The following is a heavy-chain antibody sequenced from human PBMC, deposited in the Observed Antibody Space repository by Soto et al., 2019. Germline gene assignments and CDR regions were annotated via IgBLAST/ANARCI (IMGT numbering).Heavy chain of an antibody. V-gene: IGHV3-7*04. J-gene: IGHJ4*02. Sequence: VQVVESGGGLVQPGGSLRLSCEVSGFDFSGFWMNWVRQAPGKGLEWVANINHGGSEKNFVDSVKGRFTISRDNAKNSLYLQMNGLRAEDTAVYYCARGGRDLDYWGQGTLVTVSS. CDR1: GFDFSGFW. CDR2: INHGGSEK. D-gene: IGHD2-21*02. CDR3: ARGGRDLDY.